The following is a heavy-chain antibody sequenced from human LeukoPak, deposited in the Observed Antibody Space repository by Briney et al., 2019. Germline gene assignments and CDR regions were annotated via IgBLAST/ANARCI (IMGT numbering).Heavy chain of an antibody. CDR2: IYYGGTT. D-gene: IGHD6-13*01. Sequence: SENLSLTCTVSGVSINSYNWSWIRQPPGKGLEDVGYIYYGGTTNYNPSLKSVVTISDDTSKNQYSRKLSSEAAADTAVYYCARRVYSSSWYLDLWGRGTQVTVSS. V-gene: IGHV4-59*01. CDR1: GVSINSYN. CDR3: ARRVYSSSWYLDL. J-gene: IGHJ2*01.